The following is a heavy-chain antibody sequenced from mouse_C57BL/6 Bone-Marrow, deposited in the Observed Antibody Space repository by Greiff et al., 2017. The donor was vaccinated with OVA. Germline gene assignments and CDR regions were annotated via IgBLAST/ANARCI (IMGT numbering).Heavy chain of an antibody. CDR2: IWSGGST. CDR1: GFSLTSYG. V-gene: IGHV2-2*01. J-gene: IGHJ1*03. D-gene: IGHD1-1*01. Sequence: VQLVESGPGLVQPSQSLSITCTVSGFSLTSYGVHWVRQSPGKGLEWLGVIWSGGSTDYNAAFISRLSISKDNSKSQFFFKMNSLQADDTAIYYCARDTTVVADRYCDGWGTGTTVTVSS. CDR3: ARDTTVVADRYCDG.